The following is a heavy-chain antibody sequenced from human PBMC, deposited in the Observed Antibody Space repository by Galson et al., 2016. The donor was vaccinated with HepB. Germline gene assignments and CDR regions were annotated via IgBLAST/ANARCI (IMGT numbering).Heavy chain of an antibody. CDR2: IYYSGTT. CDR1: GGSIISNGYY. CDR3: ARRNVAPFDF. Sequence: TLSLTCTVSGGSIISNGYYWGWVRQPPGKGLEWIGSIYYSGTTYYNPSLKSRVTMSVDTSTNQFSLKLASVTAADTAVYYCARRNVAPFDFWGQGTPVTVSS. J-gene: IGHJ4*02. D-gene: IGHD2-8*01. V-gene: IGHV4-39*01.